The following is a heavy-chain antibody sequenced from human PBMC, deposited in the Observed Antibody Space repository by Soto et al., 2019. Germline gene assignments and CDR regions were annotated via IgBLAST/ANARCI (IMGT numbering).Heavy chain of an antibody. CDR1: GASMTNSSYY. V-gene: IGHV4-39*01. D-gene: IGHD3-22*01. CDR3: ARQSYFDGAGYYLRWFDP. CDR2: LNYGGTT. Sequence: SEIQSLTRSVSGASMTNSSYYWAWIRPAPGKGLEWIGSLNYGGTTYHSPSLEGRVTMSVDTSKKEFSLNVISVTAADTAIYYCARQSYFDGAGYYLRWFDPWGQGTLVTVSS. J-gene: IGHJ5*02.